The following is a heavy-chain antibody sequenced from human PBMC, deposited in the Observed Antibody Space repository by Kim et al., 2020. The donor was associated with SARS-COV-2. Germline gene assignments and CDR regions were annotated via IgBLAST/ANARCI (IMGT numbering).Heavy chain of an antibody. D-gene: IGHD3-3*01. V-gene: IGHV1-2*02. J-gene: IGHJ6*02. CDR3: ASCRPISGYDFWSGLSEEYGMDV. Sequence: ASVKVSCKASGYTFTGYYMHWVRQAPGQGLEWMGWINPNSGGTNYAQKFQGRVTMTRDTSISTAYMELSRLRSDDTAVYYCASCRPISGYDFWSGLSEEYGMDVWGQGTTVTVSS. CDR2: INPNSGGT. CDR1: GYTFTGYY.